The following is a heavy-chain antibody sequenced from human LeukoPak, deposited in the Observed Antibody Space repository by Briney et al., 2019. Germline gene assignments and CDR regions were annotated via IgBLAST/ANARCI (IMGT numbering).Heavy chain of an antibody. CDR3: ARVVVAATLYDAFDI. CDR1: GYIFTSYW. CDR2: IYPGDSDT. J-gene: IGHJ3*02. Sequence: GESLKISRKGSGYIFTSYWIGWVRQMPGKGLEWMGIIYPGDSDTRYSPSFQGQVTISADKSISTAYLQWSSLKASDTAMYYCARVVVAATLYDAFDIWGQGTMVTVSS. V-gene: IGHV5-51*01. D-gene: IGHD2-15*01.